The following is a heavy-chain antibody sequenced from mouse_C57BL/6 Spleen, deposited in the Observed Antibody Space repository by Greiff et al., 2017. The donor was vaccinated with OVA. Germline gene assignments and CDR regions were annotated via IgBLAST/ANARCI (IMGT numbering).Heavy chain of an antibody. CDR1: GYTFTDYY. J-gene: IGHJ2*01. CDR2: INPNNGGT. Sequence: EVKLQQSGPELVKPGASVKISCKASGYTFTDYYMNWVKQSHGKSLEWIGDINPNNGGTSYNQKFKGKATLTVDKSSSTAYMELRSLTSEDSAVYYCARWDTTVVADYWGQGTTLTVSS. D-gene: IGHD1-1*01. V-gene: IGHV1-26*01. CDR3: ARWDTTVVADY.